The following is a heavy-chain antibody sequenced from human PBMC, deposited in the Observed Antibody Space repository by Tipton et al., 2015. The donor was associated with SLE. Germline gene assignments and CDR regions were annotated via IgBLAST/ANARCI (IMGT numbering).Heavy chain of an antibody. J-gene: IGHJ4*02. D-gene: IGHD6-19*01. Sequence: TLSLTCAVYGGSFSGYYWSWIRQPPGKGLEWIGEISHSGSTNYNPSLKSRVTISVDTSKNQFSLKLSSVTAADTAVYYCASSSGWLFDYWGQGTLVTVSS. CDR3: ASSSGWLFDY. V-gene: IGHV4-34*01. CDR2: ISHSGST. CDR1: GGSFSGYY.